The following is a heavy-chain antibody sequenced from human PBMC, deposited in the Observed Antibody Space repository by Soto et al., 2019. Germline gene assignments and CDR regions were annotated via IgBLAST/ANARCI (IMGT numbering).Heavy chain of an antibody. Sequence: SGPTLVNPTQTLTLTCTFSGFSLSTSGVGVGWIRQPPGKALEWLALIYWDDDKRYSPSLKSRLTITKDTSKNQVVLTMTNMDPVDTATYYCAHGPAGITGTTNNWFDPWGQGTLVTVSS. CDR3: AHGPAGITGTTNNWFDP. CDR1: GFSLSTSGVG. J-gene: IGHJ5*02. D-gene: IGHD1-7*01. CDR2: IYWDDDK. V-gene: IGHV2-5*02.